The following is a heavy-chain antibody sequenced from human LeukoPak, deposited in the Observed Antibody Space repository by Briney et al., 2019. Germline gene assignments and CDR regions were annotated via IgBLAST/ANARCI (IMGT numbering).Heavy chain of an antibody. CDR3: ARDGDISGYSD. CDR2: IKQDGSEK. D-gene: IGHD3-22*01. V-gene: IGHV3-7*01. J-gene: IGHJ4*02. CDR1: GFTFSSYW. Sequence: PGMSLRLSCAVSGFTFSSYWMSWVRQAPGKGLEWVANIKQDGSEKYYVDSVKGRFTISRDNAENSLYLQMNSLRAEDTAVYFCARDGDISGYSDWGQGTLVTVSS.